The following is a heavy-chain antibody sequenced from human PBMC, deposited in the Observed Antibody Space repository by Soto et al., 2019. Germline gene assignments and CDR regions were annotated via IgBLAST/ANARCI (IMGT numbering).Heavy chain of an antibody. D-gene: IGHD3-22*01. J-gene: IGHJ4*02. CDR3: AGGPVYYYGGSCYVDY. V-gene: IGHV4-34*01. Sequence: QVQLQQWGAGLLKPSETLSLTCAVYGGSFSGYYWNWIRQPPGKGLEWIGEINHGGSTSYNPALNSRVTISLDASKTHFSQKLNSVAAADTSVYYCAGGPVYYYGGSCYVDYWGQGTLVTVSS. CDR1: GGSFSGYY. CDR2: INHGGST.